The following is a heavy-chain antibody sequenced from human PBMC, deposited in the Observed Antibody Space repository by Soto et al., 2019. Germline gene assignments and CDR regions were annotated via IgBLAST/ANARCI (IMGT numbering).Heavy chain of an antibody. Sequence: QVTLKESGPVLVKPTETLTLTCTVSGFSLSNTRMGVSWIRQPPGKALEWLAHIFSNDEKSYSTSLKSRLTISKAPSKSQVVLSMTNMDPVDTATYYCTRIEKGSATYTWGQGTLVTVSS. J-gene: IGHJ5*02. CDR2: IFSNDEK. CDR1: GFSLSNTRMG. D-gene: IGHD3-10*01. CDR3: TRIEKGSATYT. V-gene: IGHV2-26*01.